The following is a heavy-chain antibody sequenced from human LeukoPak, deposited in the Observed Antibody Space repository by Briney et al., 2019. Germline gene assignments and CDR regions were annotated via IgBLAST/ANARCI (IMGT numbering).Heavy chain of an antibody. CDR3: ALRYCSGGSCWFDP. D-gene: IGHD2-15*01. CDR2: IYYSGST. CDR1: GGSISSYY. J-gene: IGHJ5*02. Sequence: SETLSLTCTVSGGSISSYYWSWTRQPPGKGLEWIGYIYYSGSTNYNPSLKSRVTISVDTSKNQFSLKLSSVTAADTAVYYCALRYCSGGSCWFDPWGQGTLVTVSS. V-gene: IGHV4-59*01.